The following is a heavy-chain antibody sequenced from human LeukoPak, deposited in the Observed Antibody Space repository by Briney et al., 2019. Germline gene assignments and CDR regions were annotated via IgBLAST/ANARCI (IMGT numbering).Heavy chain of an antibody. D-gene: IGHD1-26*01. Sequence: GGSLRLSCAASGFTFPNFAMNWVRQAPGKGLEWVSVTYSGGSTYYADSVKGRFTISRDNAKNSLYLQMNSLRAEDTAVYYCARSYRSRIVGATHVYYYGMDVWGQGTTVTVSS. CDR1: GFTFPNFA. J-gene: IGHJ6*02. CDR3: ARSYRSRIVGATHVYYYGMDV. CDR2: TYSGGST. V-gene: IGHV3-23*03.